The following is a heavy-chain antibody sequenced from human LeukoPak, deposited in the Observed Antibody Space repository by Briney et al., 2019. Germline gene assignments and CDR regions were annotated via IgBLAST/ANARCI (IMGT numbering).Heavy chain of an antibody. CDR1: GGSISSGDYY. V-gene: IGHV4-30-4*01. CDR2: IYYSGST. Sequence: SETLSLTCTVSGGSISSGDYYWSWIRQPPGKGLEWIGYIYYSGSTYYNPSLKSRVTISVDTSKNQFSLKLSSVTAADTAVYYCARHLWSGLAGYGNWFDPWGQGTLVTVSS. CDR3: ARHLWSGLAGYGNWFDP. D-gene: IGHD3-9*01. J-gene: IGHJ5*02.